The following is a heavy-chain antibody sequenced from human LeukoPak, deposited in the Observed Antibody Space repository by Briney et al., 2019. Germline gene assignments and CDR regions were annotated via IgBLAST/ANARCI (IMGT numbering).Heavy chain of an antibody. CDR2: IRYDGSNR. D-gene: IGHD3-22*01. J-gene: IGHJ3*02. V-gene: IGHV3-30*02. Sequence: GGSLRLSCGVSGFTFSSYGMHWVRQAPGKGLEWVAYIRYDGSNRHYADSVKGRFTISRDNSKNTLYLQMNSLRAEDTAVYYCARVREDAYYYDSSGSEVDAFDIWGQGTMVTVSS. CDR3: ARVREDAYYYDSSGSEVDAFDI. CDR1: GFTFSSYG.